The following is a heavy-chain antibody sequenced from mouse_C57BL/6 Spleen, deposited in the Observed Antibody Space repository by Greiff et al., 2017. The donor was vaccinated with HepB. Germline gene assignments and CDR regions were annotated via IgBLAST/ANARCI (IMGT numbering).Heavy chain of an antibody. J-gene: IGHJ4*01. CDR1: GFSLTSYG. CDR3: ARKRYYGSSYPYYAMDY. D-gene: IGHD1-1*01. CDR2: IWSGGST. V-gene: IGHV2-2*01. Sequence: QVQLKESGPGLVQPSQSLSITCTVSGFSLTSYGIHWVRQSPGKGLEWLGVIWSGGSTDYNAAFISRLSISKDNSKSQVFFKMNSLKADDTAIYYWARKRYYGSSYPYYAMDYWGQGTSVTVSS.